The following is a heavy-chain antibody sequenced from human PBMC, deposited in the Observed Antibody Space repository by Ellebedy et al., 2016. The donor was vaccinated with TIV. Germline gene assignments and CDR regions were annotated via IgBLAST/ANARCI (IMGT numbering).Heavy chain of an antibody. CDR1: GYTFTSYY. J-gene: IGHJ6*02. Sequence: ASVKVSXXASGYTFTSYYMHWVRQAPGQGLEWMGIINPSGGSTSYAQKFQGRVTMTRDTSTSTVYMELSSLRPEDTAVYYCARGGCTNGVCYRPYYYYYYGMDVWGQGTTVTVSS. D-gene: IGHD2-8*01. CDR2: INPSGGST. CDR3: ARGGCTNGVCYRPYYYYYYGMDV. V-gene: IGHV1-46*01.